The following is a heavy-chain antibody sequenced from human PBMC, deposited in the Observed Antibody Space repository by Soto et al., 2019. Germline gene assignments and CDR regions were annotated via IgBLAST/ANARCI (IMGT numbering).Heavy chain of an antibody. J-gene: IGHJ4*02. CDR2: IIPIFGTA. D-gene: IGHD4-17*01. Sequence: SVKVSCKAYGSTFSNYAIILVRQAPGQGLEWMGGIIPIFGTANYAQKFQGRVTITADESTSTAYMELSSLRSEDTAVYYCARNYGDYLGGFDYWGQGTLVTVSS. CDR1: GSTFSNYA. V-gene: IGHV1-69*01. CDR3: ARNYGDYLGGFDY.